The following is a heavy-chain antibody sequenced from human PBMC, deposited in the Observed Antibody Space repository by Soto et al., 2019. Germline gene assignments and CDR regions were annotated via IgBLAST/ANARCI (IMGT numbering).Heavy chain of an antibody. D-gene: IGHD2-8*02. J-gene: IGHJ4*02. Sequence: PGGSLRLSCAASGFTFSSYWMSWVRQAPGKGLEWVANIKQDGSDKYYVDPVKGRFTISRDNAKNSLYLQMNSLRAEDTAVYYCARAGGLVAFYFDYWGQGTLVTVSS. CDR3: ARAGGLVAFYFDY. CDR1: GFTFSSYW. CDR2: IKQDGSDK. V-gene: IGHV3-7*01.